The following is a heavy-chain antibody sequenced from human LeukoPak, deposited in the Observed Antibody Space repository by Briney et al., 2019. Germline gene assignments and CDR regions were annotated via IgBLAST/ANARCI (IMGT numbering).Heavy chain of an antibody. D-gene: IGHD3-10*01. CDR2: VFHGGST. J-gene: IGHJ4*02. CDR3: ARGEEHGSGTVQFDY. V-gene: IGHV4-34*01. Sequence: PSETLSLTCAVYGGSFSGYYWSWIRQPPGKGLEWIGEVFHGGSTNFNPSLKSRVTISVDRSKNQFSLRLSSVTAADTAVYFCARGEEHGSGTVQFDYWGQGALVTVSS. CDR1: GGSFSGYY.